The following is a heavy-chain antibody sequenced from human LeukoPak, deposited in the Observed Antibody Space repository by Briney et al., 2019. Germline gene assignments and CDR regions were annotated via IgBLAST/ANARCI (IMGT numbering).Heavy chain of an antibody. CDR2: IYYSGST. Sequence: PSETLSLTCTVSGGSISSSSYYWGWIRQPPGKGLEWIGYIYYSGSTNYNPSLKSRVTISVDTSKNQFSLKLSSVTAADTAVYYCARRGYGSGSYYVYWGQGTLVTVSS. J-gene: IGHJ4*02. D-gene: IGHD3-10*01. CDR1: GGSISSSSYY. V-gene: IGHV4-61*05. CDR3: ARRGYGSGSYYVY.